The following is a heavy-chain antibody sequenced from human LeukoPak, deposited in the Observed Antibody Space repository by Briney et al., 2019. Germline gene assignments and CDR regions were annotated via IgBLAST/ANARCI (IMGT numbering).Heavy chain of an antibody. CDR2: ISYDGSNK. V-gene: IGHV3-30-3*01. Sequence: GGSLRLSCAASGFTFSSYAMHWVRQAPGKGLEWVAVISYDGSNKYYADSVKGRFTISRDNSKNTLYLQMNSLRAEDTAVYFCARVAHFDRGMDVWGQGTTVTVSS. J-gene: IGHJ6*02. CDR3: ARVAHFDRGMDV. CDR1: GFTFSSYA. D-gene: IGHD3-9*01.